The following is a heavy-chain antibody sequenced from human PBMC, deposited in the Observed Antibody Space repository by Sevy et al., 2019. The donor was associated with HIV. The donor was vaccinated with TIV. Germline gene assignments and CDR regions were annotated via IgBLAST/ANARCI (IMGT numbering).Heavy chain of an antibody. CDR1: GYTFTNYY. D-gene: IGHD3-10*01. CDR3: ARGVTMVTVGDY. V-gene: IGHV1-46*01. J-gene: IGHJ4*02. CDR2: INPSGGST. Sequence: ASVKVSCKASGYTFTNYYMHWVRQAPGQGLEWMGIINPSGGSTTYAQKFQGRVTMTRDTSTSTVYMELSSLRSEDTAVYYCARGVTMVTVGDYWGQGTLVTVSS.